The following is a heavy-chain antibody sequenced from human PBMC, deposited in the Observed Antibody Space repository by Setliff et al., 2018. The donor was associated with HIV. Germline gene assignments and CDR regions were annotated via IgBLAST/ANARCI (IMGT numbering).Heavy chain of an antibody. D-gene: IGHD3-10*01. J-gene: IGHJ4*02. CDR1: GFTFNNYG. Sequence: PGGSLRLSCEASGFTFNNYGMHWVRQAPGEGLEWVAVIWYDGTNKYYADSVKGRFTISRDNSKNTRYLEMASLRPEDTVVYYCAKVEMGSYLDYWGQGTLVTVSS. CDR3: AKVEMGSYLDY. CDR2: IWYDGTNK. V-gene: IGHV3-30*02.